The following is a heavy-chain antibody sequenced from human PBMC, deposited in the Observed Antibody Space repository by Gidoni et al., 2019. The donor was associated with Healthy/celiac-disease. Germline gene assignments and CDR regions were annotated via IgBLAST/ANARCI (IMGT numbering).Heavy chain of an antibody. CDR2: IKSKTDGGTT. D-gene: IGHD4-17*01. V-gene: IGHV3-15*07. CDR3: TTDGPDYGDYPYYFDY. J-gene: IGHJ4*02. Sequence: EVQLVESGGGLVKPGGSLRLSCAASGFPFSNAWMNWVRQAPGKGLEWVGSIKSKTDGGTTDYAAPVKGRFTISRDDSKNTLYLQMNSLKTEDTAVYYCTTDGPDYGDYPYYFDYWGQGTLVTVSS. CDR1: GFPFSNAW.